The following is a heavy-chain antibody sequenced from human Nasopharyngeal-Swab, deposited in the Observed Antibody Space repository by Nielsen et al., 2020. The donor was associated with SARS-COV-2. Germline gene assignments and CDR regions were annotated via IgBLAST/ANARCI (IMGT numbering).Heavy chain of an antibody. Sequence: GGSLRLSCAASGFTFSSYGMHWVRQAPGKGLEWVAVISYDGSNKYYADSVKGRFTISRDNSKNTLYLKMNSLRVEDRAVYYCAKDKGFVAGDGMDVWGQGTTVTVSS. V-gene: IGHV3-30*18. D-gene: IGHD2-15*01. J-gene: IGHJ6*02. CDR3: AKDKGFVAGDGMDV. CDR1: GFTFSSYG. CDR2: ISYDGSNK.